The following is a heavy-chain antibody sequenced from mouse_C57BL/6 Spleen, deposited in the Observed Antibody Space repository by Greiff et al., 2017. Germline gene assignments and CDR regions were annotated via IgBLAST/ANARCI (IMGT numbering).Heavy chain of an antibody. D-gene: IGHD4-1*01. CDR2: IFPRSGNT. CDR3: ARVGRTDLDY. CDR1: GYTFTSYG. V-gene: IGHV1-81*01. J-gene: IGHJ2*01. Sequence: QVQLQQSGAELARPGASVKLSCKASGYTFTSYGLSWVKQRTGQGLEWIGEIFPRSGNTYYNEKFKGKATLTADKSASTAYMERRSLTSEDSAVYFCARVGRTDLDYWGQGTTLTVSS.